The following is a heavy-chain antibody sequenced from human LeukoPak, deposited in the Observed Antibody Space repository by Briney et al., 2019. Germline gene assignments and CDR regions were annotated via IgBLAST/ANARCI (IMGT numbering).Heavy chain of an antibody. D-gene: IGHD3-10*01. Sequence: QSGGSLRLSCAASGFTISSYEMNWVRQAPGQGLEWVSYISSSGSTIYYADSVKGRFTISRDNAKNSLYLQMNSLRAEDTAVYCCARNYGSGSPPFDYWGQGTLVTVSS. J-gene: IGHJ4*02. V-gene: IGHV3-48*03. CDR3: ARNYGSGSPPFDY. CDR2: ISSSGSTI. CDR1: GFTISSYE.